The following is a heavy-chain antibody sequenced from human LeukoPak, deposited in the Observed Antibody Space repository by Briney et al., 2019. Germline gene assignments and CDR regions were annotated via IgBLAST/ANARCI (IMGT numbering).Heavy chain of an antibody. Sequence: GGSLRLSCAASGFTFSSYSMNWVRQAPGKGLEWVSYISSSSSTIYYADSVKGRFTISRDNVKNSLYLQMNSLRAEDTAVYYWASLFYYDYVWGSYRILDYWGQGTLVTVSS. CDR1: GFTFSSYS. CDR3: ASLFYYDYVWGSYRILDY. D-gene: IGHD3-16*02. CDR2: ISSSSSTI. V-gene: IGHV3-48*01. J-gene: IGHJ4*02.